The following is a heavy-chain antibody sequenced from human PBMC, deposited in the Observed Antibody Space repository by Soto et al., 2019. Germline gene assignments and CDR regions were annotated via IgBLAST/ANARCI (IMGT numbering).Heavy chain of an antibody. CDR1: GFSLTETGMG. V-gene: IGHV2-5*02. Sequence: QITLKESGPPLVKPTQTLTLTCTFSGFSLTETGMGVGWIRQPPGKALEWLALIYWGDDKRYSPSLKKGLTISKDASKNQVVLTKTNVDAVDTATYYCAHRSSGDFDSWGQGTLVTVSS. D-gene: IGHD3-10*01. CDR2: IYWGDDK. CDR3: AHRSSGDFDS. J-gene: IGHJ4*02.